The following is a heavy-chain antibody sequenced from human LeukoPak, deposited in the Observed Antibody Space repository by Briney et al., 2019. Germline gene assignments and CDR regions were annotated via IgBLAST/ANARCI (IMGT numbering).Heavy chain of an antibody. CDR2: MNPNSGNT. CDR1: GYTFTSYD. J-gene: IGHJ4*02. V-gene: IGHV1-8*01. CDR3: ARDHDDILTGYYMADY. D-gene: IGHD3-9*01. Sequence: ASVKVSCKASGYTFTSYDINWVRQATGQGLEWMGWMNPNSGNTGYAQKFQGRVTMTRNTSISTAYMELSSLRSEDTAVYYCARDHDDILTGYYMADYWGQGTLVTVSS.